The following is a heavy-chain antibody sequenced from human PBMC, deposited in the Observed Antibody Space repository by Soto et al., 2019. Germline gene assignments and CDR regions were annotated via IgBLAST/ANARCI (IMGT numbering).Heavy chain of an antibody. CDR1: GFTFSSYG. D-gene: IGHD3-10*01. CDR2: ISYDGSNK. J-gene: IGHJ4*02. CDR3: AKSGRFGELTLDY. V-gene: IGHV3-30*18. Sequence: SGGSLRLSCAASGFTFSSYGMHWVRQAPGKGLEWVAVISYDGSNKYYADSVKGRFTISRDNSKNTLYLQMNSLRAEDTAVYYCAKSGRFGELTLDYWGQGTLVTVSS.